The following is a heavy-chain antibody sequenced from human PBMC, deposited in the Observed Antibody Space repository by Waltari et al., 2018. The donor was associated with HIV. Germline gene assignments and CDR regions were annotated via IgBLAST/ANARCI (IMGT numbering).Heavy chain of an antibody. Sequence: QVQLVQSGAAVKKPGSSVKVSCKASGGTFSSCAIGWVRRAPGQGLEWTGGIIPIFGTANYAQKFQGRVTITADESTSTAYMELSSLRSEDTAVYYCARGHSGSSDDAFDIWGQGTMVTVSS. CDR3: ARGHSGSSDDAFDI. CDR2: IIPIFGTA. D-gene: IGHD1-26*01. V-gene: IGHV1-69*13. CDR1: GGTFSSCA. J-gene: IGHJ3*02.